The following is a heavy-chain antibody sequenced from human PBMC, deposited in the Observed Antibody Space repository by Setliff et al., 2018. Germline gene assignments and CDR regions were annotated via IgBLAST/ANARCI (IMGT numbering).Heavy chain of an antibody. V-gene: IGHV1-69*05. CDR3: ASPENYLDSSGYYVYYFDY. CDR1: GGTFSIES. D-gene: IGHD3-22*01. J-gene: IGHJ4*02. Sequence: SVKVSCKSSGGTFSIESFNWVRQAPGQGPEWMGGIIPIFGTANYAQKFQGRVTITTDESTSTAHMELSSLRSEDTAVYYCASPENYLDSSGYYVYYFDYWGQGTLVTVSS. CDR2: IIPIFGTA.